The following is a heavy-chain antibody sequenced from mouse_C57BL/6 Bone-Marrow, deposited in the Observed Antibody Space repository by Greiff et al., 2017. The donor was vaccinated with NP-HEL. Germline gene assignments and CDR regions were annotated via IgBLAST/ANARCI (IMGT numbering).Heavy chain of an antibody. CDR3: ARSDWDEFAY. Sequence: QVQLQQPEAELVKPGASVKLSCKASGYTFTSYWMHWVKQRPGQGLEWIGMIHPNSGSTNYNEKFKSKATLTVDKSSSTAYMQLSSLTSEDSAVYYCARSDWDEFAYWGQGTLVTVSA. CDR2: IHPNSGST. D-gene: IGHD4-1*01. J-gene: IGHJ3*01. CDR1: GYTFTSYW. V-gene: IGHV1-64*01.